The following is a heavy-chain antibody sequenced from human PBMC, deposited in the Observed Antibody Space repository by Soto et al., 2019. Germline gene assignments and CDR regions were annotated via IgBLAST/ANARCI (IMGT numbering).Heavy chain of an antibody. V-gene: IGHV1-18*01. Sequence: ASVKVSCKASGYTFTSYAISWVRQAPGQGLEWMGWISAYNGNTNYAQKLQGRVTMTTDTSTSTAYMELRSLRSDDTAVYYCARAPLLWFGEFLYYFDYWGQGTLVTV. CDR1: GYTFTSYA. J-gene: IGHJ4*02. CDR3: ARAPLLWFGEFLYYFDY. CDR2: ISAYNGNT. D-gene: IGHD3-10*01.